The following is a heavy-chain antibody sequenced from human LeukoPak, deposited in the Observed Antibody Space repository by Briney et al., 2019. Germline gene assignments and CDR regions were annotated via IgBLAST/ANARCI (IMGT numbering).Heavy chain of an antibody. D-gene: IGHD6-13*01. J-gene: IGHJ5*02. CDR3: ARDLSSTSDNNWFDP. V-gene: IGHV1-8*03. CDR1: GYTFTSYH. Sequence: GASVKASCKASGYTFTSYHINWVRQATGQGLEWMGWMNPNSGNTGYAQKFQGRVTITRNTSISTAYMELSSLRSEDTAVYYCARDLSSTSDNNWFDPWGQGTLVTVSS. CDR2: MNPNSGNT.